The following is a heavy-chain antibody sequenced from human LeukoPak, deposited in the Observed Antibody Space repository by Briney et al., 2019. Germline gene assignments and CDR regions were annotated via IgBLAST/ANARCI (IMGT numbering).Heavy chain of an antibody. D-gene: IGHD6-19*01. V-gene: IGHV4-59*12. J-gene: IGHJ2*01. CDR1: GGSISSYY. CDR3: ARAPGAEPFWYFDL. CDR2: IYYSGST. Sequence: SETLSLTCSVSGGSISSYYWSWIRQPPGKGLEWIGYIYYSGSTNYNPSLKSRVTISVDTSKNQFSLKLSSVTAADTAVYYCARAPGAEPFWYFDLWGRGTLVTVSS.